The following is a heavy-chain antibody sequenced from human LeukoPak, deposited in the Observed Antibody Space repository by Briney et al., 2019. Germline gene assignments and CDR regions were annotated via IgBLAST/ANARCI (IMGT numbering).Heavy chain of an antibody. CDR3: ARQYYDFWSGYYPTDY. D-gene: IGHD3-3*01. V-gene: IGHV3-48*01. CDR1: GFTFSSYS. Sequence: GGSLRLSCAASGFTFSSYSMNWVRQAPGKGLEWVSYISSSSSTIYYADSVKGRFTISRDNARNSLYLQMNSLRAEDTAVYYCARQYYDFWSGYYPTDYWGQGTLVTVSS. J-gene: IGHJ4*02. CDR2: ISSSSSTI.